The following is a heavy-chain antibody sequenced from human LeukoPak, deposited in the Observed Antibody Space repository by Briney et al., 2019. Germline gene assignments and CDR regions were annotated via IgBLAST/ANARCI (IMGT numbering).Heavy chain of an antibody. CDR2: INHSGST. J-gene: IGHJ4*02. D-gene: IGHD7-27*01. Sequence: SETLSLTCAVYGGSFSGYYWSWIRQPPGKGLEWIGEINHSGSTNYNPSLKSRVTIPVDTSKNQFSLKLSSVTAADTAVYFCARGFRGDNFDYWGQGTLVTVSS. CDR1: GGSFSGYY. V-gene: IGHV4-34*01. CDR3: ARGFRGDNFDY.